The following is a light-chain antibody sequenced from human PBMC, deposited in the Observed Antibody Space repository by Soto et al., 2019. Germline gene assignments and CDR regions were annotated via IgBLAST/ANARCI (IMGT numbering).Light chain of an antibody. CDR3: QQYSAYPYT. Sequence: DIQMTQSPSTLSASVGDRVTITCRASQTISSWLAWHQQKSGRAPKLLIYDASSLEGGVPSRFSGSGSGTEFTLTISSLQADDFATYYCQQYSAYPYTFGQGTKVKI. CDR2: DAS. V-gene: IGKV1-5*01. CDR1: QTISSW. J-gene: IGKJ2*01.